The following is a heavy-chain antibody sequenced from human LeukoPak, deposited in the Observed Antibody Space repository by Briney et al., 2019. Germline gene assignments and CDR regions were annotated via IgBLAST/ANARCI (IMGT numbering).Heavy chain of an antibody. D-gene: IGHD6-6*01. CDR1: GYTLTSYD. V-gene: IGHV1-8*03. CDR3: ARDYSSSSANWLDP. Sequence: ASVQVSCKASGYTLTSYDINWVRQATGQGLEWMGWMNPNSGNTGYAQKFQGRVTITRNTSISTAYMELSSLRSEDTAVYYCARDYSSSSANWLDPWGQGTLVTVSS. CDR2: MNPNSGNT. J-gene: IGHJ5*02.